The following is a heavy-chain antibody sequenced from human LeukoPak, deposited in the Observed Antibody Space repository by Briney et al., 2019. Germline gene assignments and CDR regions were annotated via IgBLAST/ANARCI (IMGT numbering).Heavy chain of an antibody. CDR1: GYSFTGYW. CDR2: IYPGDSDT. J-gene: IGHJ3*02. V-gene: IGHV5-51*01. D-gene: IGHD3-22*01. Sequence: GESLKISCKGSGYSFTGYWIGWVRPMPGKGLEWMGIIYPGDSDTRYSPSFQGQVTISADKSISTAYLQWSSLKASDTAMYYCARQRDYYDSSGYYLDAFDIWGQGTMVTVSS. CDR3: ARQRDYYDSSGYYLDAFDI.